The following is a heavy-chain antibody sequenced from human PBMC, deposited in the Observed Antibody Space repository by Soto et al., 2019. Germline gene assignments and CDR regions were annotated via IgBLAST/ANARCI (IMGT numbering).Heavy chain of an antibody. V-gene: IGHV4-59*01. Sequence: SETLSLTCTVSGGSISSYYWSWIRQPPGKGLEWIGYIYYSGSTKYNPSLKSRVTISVDTSKNQFSLKLSSVTAADTAVYYCASTPYYDFWTGHIPFDYWGPGTLVTVSS. CDR1: GGSISSYY. J-gene: IGHJ4*02. CDR3: ASTPYYDFWTGHIPFDY. CDR2: IYYSGST. D-gene: IGHD3-3*01.